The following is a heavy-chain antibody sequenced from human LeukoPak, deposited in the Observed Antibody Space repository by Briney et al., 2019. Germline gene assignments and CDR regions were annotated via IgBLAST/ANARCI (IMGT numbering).Heavy chain of an antibody. CDR2: ISLSGST. J-gene: IGHJ4*02. D-gene: IGHD2-15*01. Sequence: SETLSLTCTPSGGSLSGDNYYWSWIRQPPGKGLQWIAYISLSGSTNYNPSLKSRVTISLDTSKNQFSLRLTSVTAADTAVYYCARDGCSTGSCYSNYFDQWGQGTLVTVSS. CDR1: GGSLSGDNYY. V-gene: IGHV4-61*01. CDR3: ARDGCSTGSCYSNYFDQ.